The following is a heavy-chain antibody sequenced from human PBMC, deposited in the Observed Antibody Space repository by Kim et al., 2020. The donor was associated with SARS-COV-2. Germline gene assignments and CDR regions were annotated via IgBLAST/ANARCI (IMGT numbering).Heavy chain of an antibody. D-gene: IGHD3-10*01. V-gene: IGHV4-39*07. Sequence: SETLSLTCTVSGVSISSSSYYWGWIRQPPGKGLEWIGSIYYSGSTYYNPSLKSRVTISVDTSKNQFSLKLSSVTAADTAVYYCARERRITMVRGVTYYYYGMDVWGQGTTVTVSS. CDR1: GVSISSSSYY. CDR3: ARERRITMVRGVTYYYYGMDV. CDR2: IYYSGST. J-gene: IGHJ6*02.